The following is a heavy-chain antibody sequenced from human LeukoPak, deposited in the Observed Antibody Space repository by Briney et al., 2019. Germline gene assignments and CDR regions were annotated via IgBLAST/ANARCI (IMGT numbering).Heavy chain of an antibody. CDR3: AKNRWYSFDY. Sequence: GGSLRLSCAASGFRFSSYWMSWVRQAPGKGLEWVANIKEDGSERYYVDSVTGRFTISRDNARNSLSLQMNSLRAEDTAVYYCAKNRWYSFDYWGQGILVTVSS. J-gene: IGHJ4*02. CDR2: IKEDGSER. V-gene: IGHV3-7*01. D-gene: IGHD2-15*01. CDR1: GFRFSSYW.